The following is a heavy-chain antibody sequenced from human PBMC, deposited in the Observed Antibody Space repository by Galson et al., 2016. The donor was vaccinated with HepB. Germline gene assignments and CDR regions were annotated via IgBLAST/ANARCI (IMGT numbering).Heavy chain of an antibody. CDR2: LNPNSGNT. J-gene: IGHJ4*02. D-gene: IGHD1-26*01. Sequence: SVKVSCKASGYTFTSYDFNWVRQATGQGLEWMGWLNPNSGNTGIIQKFQGRLTMTRDTSISTAYMELSSLTSEDTAIYFWARTPRGVPSTDYWGQGTLVTVSS. CDR3: ARTPRGVPSTDY. V-gene: IGHV1-8*01. CDR1: GYTFTSYD.